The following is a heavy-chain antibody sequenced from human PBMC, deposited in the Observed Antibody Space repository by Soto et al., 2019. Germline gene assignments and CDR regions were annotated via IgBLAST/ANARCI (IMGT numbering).Heavy chain of an antibody. D-gene: IGHD1-7*01. V-gene: IGHV1-69*06. CDR2: IIPIFGTA. CDR3: AGDEDTWNYVYDFRRDYYYYGMDG. J-gene: IGHJ6*02. CDR1: GGTFSSYA. Sequence: QVQLVQSGAEVKNPGSSVKVSCKASGGTFSSYAIIWVRQAPGQGLEWMGGIIPIFGTANYAQKFQGRVTITADKSTSTAYMELSSLRSEDTAVYYCAGDEDTWNYVYDFRRDYYYYGMDGWGQGTTVTVSS.